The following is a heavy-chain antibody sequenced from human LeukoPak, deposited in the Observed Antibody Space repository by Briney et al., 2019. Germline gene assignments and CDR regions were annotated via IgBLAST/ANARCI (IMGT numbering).Heavy chain of an antibody. V-gene: IGHV1-2*02. CDR2: INPNSGGT. CDR1: GYTFTSYG. D-gene: IGHD3-10*01. J-gene: IGHJ5*02. Sequence: ASVKVSCKASGYTFTSYGISWVRQAPGQGLEWMGWINPNSGGTNYAQKFQGRVTMTRDTSISTAYMELSRLRSDDTAVYYCARGGEGHYYGSGSLNWFDPWGQGTLVTVSS. CDR3: ARGGEGHYYGSGSLNWFDP.